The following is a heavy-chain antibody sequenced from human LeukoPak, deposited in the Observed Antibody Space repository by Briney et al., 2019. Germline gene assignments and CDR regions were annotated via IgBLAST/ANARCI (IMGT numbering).Heavy chain of an antibody. CDR3: VKDXTGTWSFDY. V-gene: IGHV3-64D*06. CDR2: IGPNGAST. J-gene: IGHJ4*02. CDR1: GFTFSNHF. D-gene: IGHD3-9*01. Sequence: GGSLRLSCSTSGFTFSNHFMHWVRQAPGKGLEYVSSIGPNGASTLYADSVKGRFTISRDNSKNALYLQLTSLRLEDTALYYCVKDXTGTWSFDYWGQGTLVTVSS.